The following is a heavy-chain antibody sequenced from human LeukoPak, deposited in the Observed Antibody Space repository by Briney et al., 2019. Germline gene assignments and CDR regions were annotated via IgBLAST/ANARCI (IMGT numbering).Heavy chain of an antibody. Sequence: GASVKVSCKASGYTFTGYYMHWVRQAPGQGLEWMGWINPNSGGTNYAQKFQGRVTMTRDTSISTAYMELSRLRSDDTAVYYCARYQLPPGIAVAGKGENYYYYYMDVWGKGTTVTVSS. J-gene: IGHJ6*03. CDR2: INPNSGGT. V-gene: IGHV1-2*02. D-gene: IGHD6-19*01. CDR1: GYTFTGYY. CDR3: ARYQLPPGIAVAGKGENYYYYYMDV.